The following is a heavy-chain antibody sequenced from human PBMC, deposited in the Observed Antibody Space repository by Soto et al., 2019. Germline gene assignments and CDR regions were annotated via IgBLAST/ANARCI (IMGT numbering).Heavy chain of an antibody. J-gene: IGHJ6*03. V-gene: IGHV3-33*01. CDR1: GFTFSSYG. CDR3: ASLDCSSTSFYSGRLYYYYYMDV. D-gene: IGHD2-2*01. Sequence: GGSLRLACAASGFTFSSYGMHWVRQAPGKGLEWVAVIWYDGSNKYYADSVKGRFTISRDNSKNTLYLQMNSLRAEDTAVYYCASLDCSSTSFYSGRLYYYYYMDVWGKRTTVTVSS. CDR2: IWYDGSNK.